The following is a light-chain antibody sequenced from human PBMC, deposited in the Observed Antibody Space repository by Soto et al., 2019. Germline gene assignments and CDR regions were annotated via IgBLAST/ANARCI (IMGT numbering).Light chain of an antibody. V-gene: IGKV3-20*01. J-gene: IGKJ4*01. CDR3: QQYGSSPRLT. CDR2: GAS. CDR1: QSVSSF. Sequence: VLTQSPGTLSLSPGERATLSCRASQSVSSFLAWYQQQPGQAPRLLIYGASNRASGIPDRFSGSGSGTDFTLNINRLEPEDFAVYYCQQYGSSPRLTFGGGTKVEI.